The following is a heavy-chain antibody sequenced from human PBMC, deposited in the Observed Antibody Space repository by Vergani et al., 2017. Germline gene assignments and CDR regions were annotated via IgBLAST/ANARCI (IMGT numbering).Heavy chain of an antibody. D-gene: IGHD2-15*01. J-gene: IGHJ4*02. CDR1: GFTFHSYG. Sequence: QVQLVESGGGVVQPGGSLRLSCAASGFTFHSYGMHWVRQAPGKGLEWVASIRSDESRRYYGDSMEGPFTISRDNSKNTLYLQMKSLRPEDTAVYYCAKEGGGYCSGGTCYPEYWGQGTLGIGSS. V-gene: IGHV3-30*02. CDR3: AKEGGGYCSGGTCYPEY. CDR2: IRSDESRR.